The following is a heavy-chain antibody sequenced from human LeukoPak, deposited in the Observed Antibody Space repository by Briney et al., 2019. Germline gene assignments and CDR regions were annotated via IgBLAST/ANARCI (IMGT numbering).Heavy chain of an antibody. J-gene: IGHJ4*02. Sequence: ASVKVSCKASGYTFTGYYMHWVRQAPGQGLEWMGWISAYNGNTNYAQKLQGRVTMTTDTSTSTAYMELRSLRSDDTAVYYCARGAIAAGIAIDYWGQGTLVTVSS. V-gene: IGHV1-18*04. CDR2: ISAYNGNT. D-gene: IGHD6-13*01. CDR3: ARGAIAAGIAIDY. CDR1: GYTFTGYY.